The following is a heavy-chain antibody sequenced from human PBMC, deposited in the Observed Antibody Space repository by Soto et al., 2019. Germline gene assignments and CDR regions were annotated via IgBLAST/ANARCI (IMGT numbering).Heavy chain of an antibody. CDR2: TRSNGEHT. J-gene: IGHJ6*02. Sequence: GGSLRFSCAGSGFMFSNFAMTWVRQAPGKGLEWVSTTRSNGEHTYYADSVKGRFTVSRDNSKNTLFLEMSSLRAEDTAIYYCAKDSKSVSVSAARVYGMDVWGQGTTVTVSS. CDR3: AKDSKSVSVSAARVYGMDV. V-gene: IGHV3-23*01. D-gene: IGHD2-2*01. CDR1: GFMFSNFA.